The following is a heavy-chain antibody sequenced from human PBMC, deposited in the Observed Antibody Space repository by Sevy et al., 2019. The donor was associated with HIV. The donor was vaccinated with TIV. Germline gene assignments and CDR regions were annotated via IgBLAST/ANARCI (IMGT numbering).Heavy chain of an antibody. V-gene: IGHV4-34*01. CDR3: ARGSKGDGSSSYYFDY. D-gene: IGHD6-6*01. J-gene: IGHJ4*02. CDR1: GGSFSGYY. CDR2: INHSGST. Sequence: SETLSLTCAVYGGSFSGYYWSWIRQPPGKGLEWIGEINHSGSTNYNPSLKSRVTISVDTSKNHFSLKLSSVTAADTAVYYCARGSKGDGSSSYYFDYWGQGTLVTVSS.